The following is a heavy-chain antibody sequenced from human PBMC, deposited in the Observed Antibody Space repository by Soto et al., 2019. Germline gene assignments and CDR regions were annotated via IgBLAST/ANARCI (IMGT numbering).Heavy chain of an antibody. CDR1: GFTFSSYA. D-gene: IGHD3-3*01. CDR2: ISGSGGST. J-gene: IGHJ6*02. Sequence: PGGSLRLSCAASGFTFSSYAMSWVRQAPGKGLEWVSAISGSGGSTYYADSVKSRFTISRDNSKNTLYLQMNSLRAEDTAVYYCAKDPTIFGVVIPYYGMDVWGQGTTVTVSS. CDR3: AKDPTIFGVVIPYYGMDV. V-gene: IGHV3-23*01.